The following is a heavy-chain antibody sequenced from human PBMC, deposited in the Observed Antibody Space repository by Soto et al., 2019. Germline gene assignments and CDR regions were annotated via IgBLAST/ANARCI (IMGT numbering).Heavy chain of an antibody. CDR2: ISWNGDNI. CDR3: ANDRQGGGIFGALGDY. Sequence: EVQLMESGGGLVQPGRSLRLSCAASGFTFDEYAMHWVRQVPGKGLEWVSSISWNGDNIGYADSVKGRFSISRDNARDSLYLQMNSLRAEDTAFYVCANDRQGGGIFGALGDYWGQGTLVTVSS. D-gene: IGHD3-16*01. J-gene: IGHJ4*02. CDR1: GFTFDEYA. V-gene: IGHV3-9*01.